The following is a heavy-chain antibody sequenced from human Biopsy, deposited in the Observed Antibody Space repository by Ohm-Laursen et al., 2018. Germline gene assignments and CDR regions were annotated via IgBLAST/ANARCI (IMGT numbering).Heavy chain of an antibody. CDR2: IIPMFGTA. J-gene: IGHJ4*02. CDR1: GGTFINYA. Sequence: SSVTVSCKASGGTFINYAISWVRQAPGQGLKWMGGIIPMFGTANYAQMFQGRVTISADESTSTSYMELSSLTTEDTAIYYCARGPHSGSHSCFDYWGRGTLVTVSS. CDR3: ARGPHSGSHSCFDY. D-gene: IGHD1-26*01. V-gene: IGHV1-69*01.